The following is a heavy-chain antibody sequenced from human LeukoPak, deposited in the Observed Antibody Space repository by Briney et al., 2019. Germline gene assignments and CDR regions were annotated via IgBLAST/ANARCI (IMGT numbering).Heavy chain of an antibody. J-gene: IGHJ5*02. CDR1: GYTFTGNY. CDR2: INPLSGGP. Sequence: ASVKVSCKASGYTFTGNYIHWVRQAPGQGLEWMGWINPLSGGPMYAQKFQGSVTMTRDTSLSTAYIELNGLKSDDTAIYYCAREGIKIFGGWAPFDPWGQGTLVTVS. CDR3: AREGIKIFGGWAPFDP. V-gene: IGHV1-2*02. D-gene: IGHD3-3*01.